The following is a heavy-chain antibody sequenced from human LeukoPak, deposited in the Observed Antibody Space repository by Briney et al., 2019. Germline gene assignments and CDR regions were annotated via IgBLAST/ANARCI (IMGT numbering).Heavy chain of an antibody. CDR3: ARVTKLRFLEWLLPTRDYYYMDV. CDR1: GFSFSSNW. Sequence: PGGSLRLSCTASGFSFSSNWMTWVRQAPGKGLEWVGNIKQDGSEKYYVDSVKGRFTISRDNAKNSLYLQMNSLRAEDTAVYYCARVTKLRFLEWLLPTRDYYYMDVWGKGTTVTVSS. CDR2: IKQDGSEK. D-gene: IGHD3-3*01. V-gene: IGHV3-7*02. J-gene: IGHJ6*03.